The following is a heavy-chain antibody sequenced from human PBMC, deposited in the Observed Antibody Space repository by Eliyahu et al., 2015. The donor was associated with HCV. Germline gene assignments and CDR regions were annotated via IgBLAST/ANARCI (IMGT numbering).Heavy chain of an antibody. J-gene: IGHJ6*02. CDR2: IHTDERDI. CDR1: GFTFSSSP. Sequence: QVQLVESGGGVVQTGGXLXLSCXASGFTFSSSPMYXVRQVPGKGLQWVAFIHTDERDIRYGEPVRGRFTISRDNFKNTLYLQMSNLRPEDTATYYCAKDIAYAMNVWGQGTTVTVSS. D-gene: IGHD2-15*01. V-gene: IGHV3-30*02. CDR3: AKDIAYAMNV.